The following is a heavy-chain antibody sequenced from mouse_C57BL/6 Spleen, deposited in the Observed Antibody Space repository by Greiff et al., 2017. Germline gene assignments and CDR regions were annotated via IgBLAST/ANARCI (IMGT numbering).Heavy chain of an antibody. Sequence: EVKVVESGGGLVKPGGSLKLSCAASGFTFSSYAMSWVRQTPEKRLEWVATISDGGSYTYYPDNVKGRFTISRDNAKNNLYLQMSHLKSEDTAMYYCARETGDYLDYWGQGTTLTVSS. CDR2: ISDGGSYT. CDR3: ARETGDYLDY. CDR1: GFTFSSYA. D-gene: IGHD4-1*01. V-gene: IGHV5-4*01. J-gene: IGHJ2*01.